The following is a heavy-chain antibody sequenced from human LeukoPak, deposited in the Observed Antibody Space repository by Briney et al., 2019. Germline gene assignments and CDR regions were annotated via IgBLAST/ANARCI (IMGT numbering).Heavy chain of an antibody. D-gene: IGHD5-18*01. CDR2: INESGST. V-gene: IGHV4-34*01. Sequence: SETLSLTCGVSGGSFSGYYWSWIRQSPGKGLEWIGEINESGSTDYNPSLKSRVTISVDTSKNQFSLKLSSVTAADTAVYYCASVDTALDYWGQGTLVTVSS. CDR1: GGSFSGYY. CDR3: ASVDTALDY. J-gene: IGHJ4*02.